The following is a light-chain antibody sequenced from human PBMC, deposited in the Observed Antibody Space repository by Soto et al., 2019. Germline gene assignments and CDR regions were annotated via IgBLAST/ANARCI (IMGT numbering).Light chain of an antibody. V-gene: IGKV3-11*01. Sequence: IVLTQSPSTLSLYPGERATLSCRASQSVGSYLVWYQQKPGQAPRFLIYDASNRATGIPARFSGSGSGTDFTLTVSSLEPEDFAVYYCSQRSTWPQITFGHGTRLEIK. CDR2: DAS. J-gene: IGKJ5*01. CDR3: SQRSTWPQIT. CDR1: QSVGSY.